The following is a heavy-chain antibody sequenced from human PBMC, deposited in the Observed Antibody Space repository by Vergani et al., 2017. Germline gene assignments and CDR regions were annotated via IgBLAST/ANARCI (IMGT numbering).Heavy chain of an antibody. CDR2: IYYSGST. Sequence: QLQLQESGPGLVKPSATLSLTCSVSGASIRSSNYYWGWIHQPPGKGLEWIASIYYSGSTYYNPSLKSRVTISVDMSKNQFSLKLSSVTSAYTAVYFCARHSTVEWLVKLGWIDPWGQGILVTVSS. J-gene: IGHJ5*02. V-gene: IGHV4-39*01. CDR1: GASIRSSNYY. D-gene: IGHD6-19*01. CDR3: ARHSTVEWLVKLGWIDP.